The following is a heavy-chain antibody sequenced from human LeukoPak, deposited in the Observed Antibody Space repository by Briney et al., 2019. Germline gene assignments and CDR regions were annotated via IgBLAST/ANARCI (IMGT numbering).Heavy chain of an antibody. CDR2: ISWNSGSI. Sequence: GGSLRLSCAASGFTFSSYAMSWVRQAPGKGLEWVSGISWNSGSIGYADSVKGRFTISRDNAKNSLYLQMNSLRAEDTALYYCAKDRAAGGDYFDYWGQGTLVTVSS. J-gene: IGHJ4*02. D-gene: IGHD6-13*01. CDR3: AKDRAAGGDYFDY. V-gene: IGHV3-9*01. CDR1: GFTFSSYA.